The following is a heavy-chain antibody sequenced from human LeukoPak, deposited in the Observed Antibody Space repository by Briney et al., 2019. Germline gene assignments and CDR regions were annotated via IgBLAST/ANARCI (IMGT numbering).Heavy chain of an antibody. Sequence: PGGSLRLSCAASGFTFSSYAMHWVRQAPGKGLEWVAVISYDGSNKYYADSVKGRFTISRDNSKNTLYLQMNSLRAEDTAVYYCARDPSDSGAFDYWGREPWSPSPQ. CDR3: ARDPSDSGAFDY. J-gene: IGHJ4*02. D-gene: IGHD2-15*01. CDR1: GFTFSSYA. CDR2: ISYDGSNK. V-gene: IGHV3-30*04.